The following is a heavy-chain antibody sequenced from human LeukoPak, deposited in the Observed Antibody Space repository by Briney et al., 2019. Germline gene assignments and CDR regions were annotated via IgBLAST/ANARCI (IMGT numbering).Heavy chain of an antibody. Sequence: SQTLSLTCAISGDSVSSNNAAWNWIRQSPSRGLECLGRTYYRSKWYNDYAVSVKSRITINPDTSKNQFSLQLNSVTPEDTAVYYCARAYYYDSSSYYSSYYFDYWGQGSLVTVSS. J-gene: IGHJ4*02. CDR3: ARAYYYDSSSYYSSYYFDY. D-gene: IGHD3-22*01. CDR2: TYYRSKWYN. CDR1: GDSVSSNNAA. V-gene: IGHV6-1*01.